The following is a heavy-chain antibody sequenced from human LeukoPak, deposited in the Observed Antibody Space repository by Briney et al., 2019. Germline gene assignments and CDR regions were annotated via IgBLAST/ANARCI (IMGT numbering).Heavy chain of an antibody. V-gene: IGHV4-30-4*01. Sequence: SETLSLTCTVSGGSISSGDYYWSWIRQPPGKGLEWIGYIYYSGSTHYNPSLKSRVTISVDTSKNQFSLKLSSVTAADTAVYYCARGGTYYYGSEPNFDYWGQGTLVTVSS. D-gene: IGHD3-10*01. CDR1: GGSISSGDYY. CDR3: ARGGTYYYGSEPNFDY. J-gene: IGHJ4*02. CDR2: IYYSGST.